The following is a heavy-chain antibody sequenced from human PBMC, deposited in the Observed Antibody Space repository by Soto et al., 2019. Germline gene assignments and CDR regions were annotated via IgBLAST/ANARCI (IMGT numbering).Heavy chain of an antibody. CDR1: GFTFSSYS. V-gene: IGHV3-21*01. Sequence: EVQLVESGGGLVKPGGSLRLSCAASGFTFSSYSMNWVRQAPGKGLEWVSSISSSSTYIYYADSVKGRFTISRDNAKNSLYLQTNSLRAEDTAVYYCARDVGYSNSGGVVYWGQGTLVTVSS. D-gene: IGHD6-13*01. J-gene: IGHJ4*02. CDR2: ISSSSTYI. CDR3: ARDVGYSNSGGVVY.